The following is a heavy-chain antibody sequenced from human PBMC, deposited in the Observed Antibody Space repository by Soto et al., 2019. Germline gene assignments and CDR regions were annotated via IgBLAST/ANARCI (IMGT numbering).Heavy chain of an antibody. CDR2: ISYDGSNK. Sequence: QVQLVESGGGVVQPGRSLRLSCAASGFTFSSYGMHWVRQAPGKGLEWVAVISYDGSNKYYADSVKGRFTISRDNSKNTLYLQMDSLGAEDTAVYYCAKDHYLAVVAYYYGMDVWGQGTTVTVSS. J-gene: IGHJ6*02. D-gene: IGHD6-19*01. CDR3: AKDHYLAVVAYYYGMDV. CDR1: GFTFSSYG. V-gene: IGHV3-30*18.